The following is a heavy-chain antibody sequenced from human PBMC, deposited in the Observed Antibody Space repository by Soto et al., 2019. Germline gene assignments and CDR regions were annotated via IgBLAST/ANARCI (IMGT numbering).Heavy chain of an antibody. J-gene: IGHJ3*02. D-gene: IGHD4-17*01. V-gene: IGHV4-4*02. CDR1: SGSISSSNW. CDR2: IYHNGST. Sequence: PSETLSLTCAVSSGSISSSNWWSWVRQPPRKGLEWIGEIYHNGSTNYNPSLKSRVTISVDKSKNQFSLKLSSVTAADTAVYYCARGYYAGYGDYVLRIWGQGTMVTVSS. CDR3: ARGYYAGYGDYVLRI.